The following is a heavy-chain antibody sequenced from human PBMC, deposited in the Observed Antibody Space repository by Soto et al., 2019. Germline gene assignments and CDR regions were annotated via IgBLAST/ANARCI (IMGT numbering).Heavy chain of an antibody. D-gene: IGHD5-12*01. CDR1: GGTFSNYP. J-gene: IGHJ2*01. V-gene: IGHV1-69*12. CDR2: IIPIFGTV. Sequence: QVQLVQSGAEVKKPGSSVKVSCKASGGTFSNYPISWVLQAPGQGLEWMGGIIPIFGTVNYAQKFQGRVTIPADESTSTAYMELSSLRSADTAVYYCARGNHRWLQLWYFDLWGRGTLVTVSS. CDR3: ARGNHRWLQLWYFDL.